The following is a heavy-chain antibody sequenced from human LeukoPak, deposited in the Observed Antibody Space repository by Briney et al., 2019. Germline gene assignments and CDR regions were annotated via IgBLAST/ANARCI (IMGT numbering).Heavy chain of an antibody. CDR2: IYPGDSDT. D-gene: IGHD6-13*01. CDR1: GYSFTSYW. CDR3: ARRISQLAATEYDY. V-gene: IGHV5-51*01. J-gene: IGHJ4*02. Sequence: GESLKISCKGSGYSFTSYWIGWVRQLPGKGLEWMGTIYPGDSDTRYSPSFQGQVTISADKSISTAYLQWSSLKASDTAMYYCARRISQLAATEYDYWGQGTLVTVSS.